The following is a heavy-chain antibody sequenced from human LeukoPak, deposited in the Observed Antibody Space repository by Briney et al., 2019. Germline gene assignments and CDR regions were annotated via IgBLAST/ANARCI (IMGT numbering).Heavy chain of an antibody. CDR2: ISSSGSTI. D-gene: IGHD2-15*01. CDR1: GFTFTAYY. V-gene: IGHV3-11*04. J-gene: IGHJ4*02. Sequence: GGSLRLSCAASGFTFTAYYMSWIRQAPGKGLEWLSYISSSGSTIYNADSVQGRFTISRENAKNSIYLQMNGLTDEDTAVYYCARSYGSGSLDYGGQGTLVTVSS. CDR3: ARSYGSGSLDY.